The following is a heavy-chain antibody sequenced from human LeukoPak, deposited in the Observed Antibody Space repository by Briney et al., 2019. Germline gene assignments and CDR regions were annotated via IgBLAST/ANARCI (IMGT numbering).Heavy chain of an antibody. V-gene: IGHV3-21*01. CDR3: ARVMIAVAGTGDAFDI. Sequence: GGSLRLSCAASGFTFSSYSMNWVRQAPGKGLEWVSSISSSSSYIYYADSVKGRFTSSSDNAKNSVYLQMNSLRAEDTAVYYCARVMIAVAGTGDAFDIWGQGTMVTVSS. J-gene: IGHJ3*02. CDR1: GFTFSSYS. D-gene: IGHD6-19*01. CDR2: ISSSSSYI.